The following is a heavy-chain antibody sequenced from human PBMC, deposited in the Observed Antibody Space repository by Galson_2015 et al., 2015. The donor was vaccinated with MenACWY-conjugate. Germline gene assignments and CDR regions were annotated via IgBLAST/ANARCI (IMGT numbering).Heavy chain of an antibody. Sequence: SVKVSCKASGYSFTGYHIHWVRQAPGQGLEWLGWINPNSGDTNYEQKFTGWVTMTRDTSNSTVYMELSRLRSDDTAVYYCARGGLYGSSWSTFDSWGQGTLVTVSS. CDR3: ARGGLYGSSWSTFDS. J-gene: IGHJ4*02. CDR2: INPNSGDT. V-gene: IGHV1-2*04. D-gene: IGHD6-13*01. CDR1: GYSFTGYH.